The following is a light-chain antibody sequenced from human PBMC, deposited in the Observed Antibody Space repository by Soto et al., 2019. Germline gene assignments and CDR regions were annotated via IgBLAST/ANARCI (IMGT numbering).Light chain of an antibody. CDR3: CSYAGSLV. CDR1: SSDIGNYNL. CDR2: EGN. V-gene: IGLV2-23*01. Sequence: QSALTQPASVSGSPGQSITISCTGASSDIGNYNLVSWYQQHPGKAPKLMIYEGNERPSGVSNRFSGSKSGNTASLTISGLQAEDEADYYCCSYAGSLVFGGGTKLTVL. J-gene: IGLJ2*01.